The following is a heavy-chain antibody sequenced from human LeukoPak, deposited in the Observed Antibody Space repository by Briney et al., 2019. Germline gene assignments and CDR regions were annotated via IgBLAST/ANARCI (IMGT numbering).Heavy chain of an antibody. CDR3: AKVWYYDSGTYSDLYYYYDMDV. CDR1: GGSISSYY. Sequence: PSETLSLTCTVSGGSISSYYWSWIRQPAGKGLEWIGRIYTSGSTNYNPSLKSRVTMSVDTSKNQFSLKLRSVTAAETAVYSCAKVWYYDSGTYSDLYYYYDMDVWGKGTTVTVSS. J-gene: IGHJ6*03. CDR2: IYTSGST. V-gene: IGHV4-4*07. D-gene: IGHD3-10*01.